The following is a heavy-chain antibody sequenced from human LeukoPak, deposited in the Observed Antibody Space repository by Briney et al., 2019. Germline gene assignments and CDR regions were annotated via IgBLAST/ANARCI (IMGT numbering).Heavy chain of an antibody. Sequence: GGSLRLSCAASGFTFSSYSMNWVRQAPGKGLGWVSYISSSISTIYYADSVKGRFSISTHNGTHSMYLQMNSLMTEDTGIDYGLRTLYCSGGSCYNPLWGPGTLVTVSS. J-gene: IGHJ4*02. CDR2: ISSSISTI. V-gene: IGHV3-48*01. D-gene: IGHD2-15*01. CDR3: LRTLYCSGGSCYNPL. CDR1: GFTFSSYS.